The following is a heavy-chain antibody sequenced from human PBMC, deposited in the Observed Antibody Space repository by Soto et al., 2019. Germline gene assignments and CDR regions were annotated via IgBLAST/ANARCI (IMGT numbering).Heavy chain of an antibody. CDR2: ISYDGSNK. CDR1: GFTFSSYA. J-gene: IGHJ6*02. D-gene: IGHD6-13*01. V-gene: IGHV3-30-3*01. CDR3: ARDLQGQPLTRIYYYYYGMDV. Sequence: SLRLSCAASGFTFSSYAMHWVRQAPGKGLEGVAVISYDGSNKYYADSVKGRFTISRDNSKNTLYLQMNSLRAEDTAVYYCARDLQGQPLTRIYYYYYGMDVWGQGTTVTVSS.